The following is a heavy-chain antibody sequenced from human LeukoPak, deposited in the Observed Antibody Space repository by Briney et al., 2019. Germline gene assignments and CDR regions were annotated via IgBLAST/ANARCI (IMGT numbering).Heavy chain of an antibody. J-gene: IGHJ6*02. Sequence: GGSLRLSCAASGFTFSSYGMHWVRQAPGKGLEWVAVISYDGSNKYYADSVKGRFTTSRDNSKNTLYLQMNGLRAEDTAVYYCAKGRARDYYYGMDVWGQGTTVTVSS. V-gene: IGHV3-30*18. CDR2: ISYDGSNK. CDR1: GFTFSSYG. CDR3: AKGRARDYYYGMDV.